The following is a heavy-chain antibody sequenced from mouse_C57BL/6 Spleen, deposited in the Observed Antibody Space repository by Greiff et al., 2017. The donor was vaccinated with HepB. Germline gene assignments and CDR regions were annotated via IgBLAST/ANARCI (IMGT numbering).Heavy chain of an antibody. Sequence: VQLQQSGAELVRPGASVTLSCKASGYTFTDYEMHWVKQTPVHGLEWIGAIDPETGGTAYNQKFKGKAILTADKSSSTAYMELRSLTSEDSAVYYCTRGGHYGSSLPYWGQGTTLTVSS. CDR2: IDPETGGT. CDR1: GYTFTDYE. V-gene: IGHV1-15*01. CDR3: TRGGHYGSSLPY. D-gene: IGHD1-1*01. J-gene: IGHJ2*01.